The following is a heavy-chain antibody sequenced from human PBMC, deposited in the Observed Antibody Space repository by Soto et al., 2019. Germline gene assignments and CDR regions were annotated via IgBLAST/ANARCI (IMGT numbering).Heavy chain of an antibody. CDR3: ALIKDCSRTDCYLASFDP. V-gene: IGHV2-26*01. D-gene: IGHD2-2*01. CDR2: IFSNDDK. Sequence: QVTLKESGPVLVKPTETLTLTCTVSGLSLSSGRLGVSWIRQPPGKALEWLAHIFSNDDKSYSTSLRSRLTLSKDTSRGQVVLTMTSMDPMDSATYYCALIKDCSRTDCYLASFDPWGQGTLVTVSS. CDR1: GLSLSSGRLG. J-gene: IGHJ5*02.